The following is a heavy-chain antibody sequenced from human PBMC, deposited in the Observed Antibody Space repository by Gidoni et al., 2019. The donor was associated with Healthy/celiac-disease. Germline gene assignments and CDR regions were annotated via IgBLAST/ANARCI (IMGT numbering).Heavy chain of an antibody. CDR3: ARGGYYDSSGYYYNLYYYYYMDV. Sequence: QVQLVQSGAEVKKPGASVKVSCKASGYTFPSSDINWVRQATGQGLKWMGWMNPNSGNTGYAQKFQGRVTMTRNTSISTAYMELSSLRSEDTAVYYCARGGYYDSSGYYYNLYYYYYMDVWGKGTTVTVSS. D-gene: IGHD3-22*01. CDR1: GYTFPSSD. J-gene: IGHJ6*03. CDR2: MNPNSGNT. V-gene: IGHV1-8*01.